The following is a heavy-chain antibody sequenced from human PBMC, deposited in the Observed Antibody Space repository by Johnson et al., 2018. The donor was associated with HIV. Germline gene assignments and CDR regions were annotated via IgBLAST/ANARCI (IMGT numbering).Heavy chain of an antibody. CDR1: GFTFNNY. V-gene: IGHV3-66*01. CDR3: ARVMAGSSGYRAFDI. J-gene: IGHJ3*02. D-gene: IGHD3-22*01. CDR2: INSGGSR. Sequence: EVQLVESGGGLVQPGGSLRLSCAASGFTFNNYMTWVRQGPGKGLEWVSVINSGGSRNHADSVKGRFTISRDNSKNTLYLQMNSLRAEDTAVYYCARVMAGSSGYRAFDIWGQGTMVTVSS.